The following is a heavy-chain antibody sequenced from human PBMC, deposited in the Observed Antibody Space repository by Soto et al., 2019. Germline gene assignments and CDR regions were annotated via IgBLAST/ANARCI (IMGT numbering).Heavy chain of an antibody. V-gene: IGHV4-30-4*01. CDR2: IYYSGST. CDR3: AGEYCSGGSCQIGY. CDR1: GGSISSGDYY. J-gene: IGHJ4*02. Sequence: LCGGSISSGDYYWSWIRQPPGKGLEWIGYIYYSGSTYYNPSLKSRVTISVDTSKNQFSLKLSSVTAADTAVYYCAGEYCSGGSCQIGYWGQGTLVTVSS. D-gene: IGHD2-15*01.